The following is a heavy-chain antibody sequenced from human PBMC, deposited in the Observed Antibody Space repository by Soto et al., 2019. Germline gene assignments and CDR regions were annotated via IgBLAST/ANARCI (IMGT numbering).Heavy chain of an antibody. J-gene: IGHJ4*02. CDR1: GYTFTSYG. Sequence: QVQLVQSGAEVKKPGASVKVSCKASGYTFTSYGISWVRQAPGQGLEWMGWISAYNGNTNYAQKLQGRVTMTTDTSTSTAYMERRSLRSDDAAVYYCARGQTNVYGDYVVTTDYWGQGTLVTVSS. CDR2: ISAYNGNT. CDR3: ARGQTNVYGDYVVTTDY. V-gene: IGHV1-18*01. D-gene: IGHD4-17*01.